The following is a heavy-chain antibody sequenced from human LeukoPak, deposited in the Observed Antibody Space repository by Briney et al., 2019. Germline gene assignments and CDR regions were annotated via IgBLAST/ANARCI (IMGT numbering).Heavy chain of an antibody. J-gene: IGHJ4*02. CDR2: VYYQGGT. CDR3: ATLAYGDYGAFDS. CDR1: GGSIRTNNYY. V-gene: IGHV4-39*07. D-gene: IGHD4-17*01. Sequence: KPSQTLSLTCTVSGGSIRTNNYYWAWIRQTPGKGLEWMGCVYYQGGTYYNPSLKSRVTISLDTSKNRFSLRLTSVSAADTAVYYRATLAYGDYGAFDSWGQGTLVTVSS.